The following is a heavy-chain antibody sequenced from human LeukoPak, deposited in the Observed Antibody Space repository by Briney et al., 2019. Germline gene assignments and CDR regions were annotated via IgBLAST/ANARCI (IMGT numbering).Heavy chain of an antibody. V-gene: IGHV3-43*02. CDR3: TKAIVDYYYYGMDV. J-gene: IGHJ6*02. CDR2: IRGDGDIT. D-gene: IGHD1-26*01. Sequence: GGSLRLSCAACGFTFDDYAMHWVRQAPGKGLEWVSLIRGDGDITYYADSVKGRFTASRDNSKNSLYLQMDSLRTEDTALYYCTKAIVDYYYYGMDVWGQGTTVTVSS. CDR1: GFTFDDYA.